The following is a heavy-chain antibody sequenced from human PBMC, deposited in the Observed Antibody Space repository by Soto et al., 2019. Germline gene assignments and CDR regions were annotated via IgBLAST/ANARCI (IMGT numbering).Heavy chain of an antibody. J-gene: IGHJ4*02. CDR3: ARNSPYYYGSGSYYKSPEFDY. CDR2: IYYSGST. V-gene: IGHV4-39*01. D-gene: IGHD3-10*01. Sequence: PSETLSLTCTVSGGSISSSSYYWGWIRQPPGKGLEWIGSIYYSGSTYYNPSLKSRVTISVDTSKNQFSLKLSSVTAADTAVYYCARNSPYYYGSGSYYKSPEFDYWGQGTLVTVSS. CDR1: GGSISSSSYY.